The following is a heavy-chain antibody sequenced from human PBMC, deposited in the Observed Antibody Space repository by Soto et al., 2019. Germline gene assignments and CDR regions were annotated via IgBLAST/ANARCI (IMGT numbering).Heavy chain of an antibody. D-gene: IGHD4-4*01. V-gene: IGHV3-7*01. Sequence: GGSLRLSCAASGFTFRNSWMSWVRQAPGKGLEWVASIKQDGSERYYVDSVKGRFTISRDNAKNSLYLQMDSLRAEDTAVYYCTRDDYYSNYFWGQGTLVTVSS. CDR2: IKQDGSER. J-gene: IGHJ4*02. CDR1: GFTFRNSW. CDR3: TRDDYYSNYF.